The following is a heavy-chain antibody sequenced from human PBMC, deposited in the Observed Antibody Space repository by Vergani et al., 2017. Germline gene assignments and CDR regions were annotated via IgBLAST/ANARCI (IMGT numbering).Heavy chain of an antibody. CDR3: AGDYYGSGGYYYFGMDG. D-gene: IGHD3-10*01. Sequence: QVQLVESGGGVVQPGRSLRLSCAVSGFTFSTYGMNWVREAPGKGLEWVAVISHDGSNKDYADAVKGRFTISRDKSTKTLYLQMNSLRPEDTAMYYCAGDYYGSGGYYYFGMDGWGQGP. CDR1: GFTFSTYG. J-gene: IGHJ6*02. V-gene: IGHV3-30*03. CDR2: ISHDGSNK.